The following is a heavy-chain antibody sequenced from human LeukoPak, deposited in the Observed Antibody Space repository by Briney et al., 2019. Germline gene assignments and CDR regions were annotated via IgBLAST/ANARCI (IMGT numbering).Heavy chain of an antibody. CDR1: GFTFSSFA. V-gene: IGHV3-23*01. CDR3: ASGRPVGSPNY. J-gene: IGHJ4*02. Sequence: GGSLRLSCTAAGFTFSSFAMSWVRQAPGKGLEWVSAISGSGGSTYYADSVKGRFTISRDNSKNTLYLQMNSLRAEDTAVYYCASGRPVGSPNYWSQGTLVTVSS. D-gene: IGHD1-26*01. CDR2: ISGSGGST.